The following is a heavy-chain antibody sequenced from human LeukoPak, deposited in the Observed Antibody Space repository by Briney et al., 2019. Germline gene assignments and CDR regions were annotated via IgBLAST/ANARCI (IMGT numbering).Heavy chain of an antibody. CDR3: ARGVRMWGRAIEPSRDRAASYYFDY. D-gene: IGHD3-16*01. J-gene: IGHJ4*02. Sequence: EASVKVSCEASGYTFINYDINWVRQAPGQGLEWMGWMSPKSGTTGYAQKFQGRVTMTRNTSISTAYMDLSSLTSEGTAVYFCARGVRMWGRAIEPSRDRAASYYFDYWGQGTLVTVSS. V-gene: IGHV1-8*01. CDR2: MSPKSGTT. CDR1: GYTFINYD.